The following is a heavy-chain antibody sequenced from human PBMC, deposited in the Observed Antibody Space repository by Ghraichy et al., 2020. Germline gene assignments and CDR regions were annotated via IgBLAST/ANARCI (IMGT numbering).Heavy chain of an antibody. CDR2: INQDGSQR. CDR3: VGAGHDDKHAGDY. Sequence: GGSLRLSCEASGVIFSNFWMSWVRQASGKGLEWVANINQDGSQRYYAGSVRGRFTIARDNAKNSVFLQMDRLRVEDTAKYYWVGAGHDDKHAGDYWVQGTPVTVSP. J-gene: IGHJ4*02. V-gene: IGHV3-7*01. CDR1: GVIFSNFW. D-gene: IGHD1-14*01.